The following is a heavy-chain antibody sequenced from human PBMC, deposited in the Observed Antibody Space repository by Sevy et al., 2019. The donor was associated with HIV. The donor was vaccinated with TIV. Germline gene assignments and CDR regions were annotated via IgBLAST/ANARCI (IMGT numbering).Heavy chain of an antibody. V-gene: IGHV3-64D*06. Sequence: GGSLRLSCSASGFTFSSYAMHWVRQAPGKGLEYVSAISSNGGSTYYADSVKGRFTISRDNSKNTLYLQMSSLRAEDTAVYYCVVSRSTMIVVVIVFDYWGQGTLVTVSS. CDR3: VVSRSTMIVVVIVFDY. CDR2: ISSNGGST. CDR1: GFTFSSYA. D-gene: IGHD3-22*01. J-gene: IGHJ4*02.